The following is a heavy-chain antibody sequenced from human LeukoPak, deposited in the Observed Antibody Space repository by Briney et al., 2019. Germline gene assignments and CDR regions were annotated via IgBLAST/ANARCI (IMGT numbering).Heavy chain of an antibody. CDR2: INPTGGST. D-gene: IGHD1-26*01. CDR3: ARDNSVGDNAWWFDP. V-gene: IGHV1-46*01. CDR1: GYTFATYG. Sequence: ASVKVSCKASGYTFATYGISWVRQAPGQGLEWMGLINPTGGSTGYAQKFQGRVTMTRDMSTSTDYMELSSLRSEDTAIYYCARDNSVGDNAWWFDPWGQGTLVTVSS. J-gene: IGHJ5*02.